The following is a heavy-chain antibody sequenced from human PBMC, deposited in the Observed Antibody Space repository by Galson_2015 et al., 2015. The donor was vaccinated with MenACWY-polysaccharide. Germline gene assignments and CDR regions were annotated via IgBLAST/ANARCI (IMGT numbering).Heavy chain of an antibody. CDR2: IKQDGSEK. D-gene: IGHD3-3*01. J-gene: IGHJ4*02. CDR1: GFTFSSYW. V-gene: IGHV3-7*01. Sequence: SLRLSCAASGFTFSSYWMSWVRQAPGKGLEWVANIKQDGSEKYYVDSVKGRFTISKDNAKNSLYLQMNSLRAEDTAVYYCANLDYDFWSGYLGWGGLGFDYWGQGTLVTVSS. CDR3: ANLDYDFWSGYLGWGGLGFDY.